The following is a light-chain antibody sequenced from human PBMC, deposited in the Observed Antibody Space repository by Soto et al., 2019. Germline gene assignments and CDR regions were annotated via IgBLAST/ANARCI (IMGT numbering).Light chain of an antibody. J-gene: IGKJ3*01. CDR2: AAS. CDR3: QQSYSTPL. Sequence: DIQMTQSPSSLSASVGDRVTITCRASQSISSYLNWYQQKPGKAPKLLIYAASSLQSEVPSRFSGSGSGTDFTLTIISLQPEDFATYYCQQSYSTPLFGPGTKVAIK. V-gene: IGKV1-39*01. CDR1: QSISSY.